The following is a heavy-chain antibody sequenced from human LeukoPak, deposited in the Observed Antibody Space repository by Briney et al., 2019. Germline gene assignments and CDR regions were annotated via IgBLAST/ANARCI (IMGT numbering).Heavy chain of an antibody. CDR3: ARVMAARREDLNWFDP. Sequence: SETLSLTCTVSGGSISSSGSYWGWIRQPPGKGLEWIGSIYYSGNTYNPSLKSRVTISVDSSKNQFSLNLTSVNAVDTAVYYCARVMAARREDLNWFDPWGQGTQVTVSS. CDR1: GGSISSSGSY. D-gene: IGHD6-6*01. CDR2: IYYSGNT. J-gene: IGHJ5*02. V-gene: IGHV4-39*07.